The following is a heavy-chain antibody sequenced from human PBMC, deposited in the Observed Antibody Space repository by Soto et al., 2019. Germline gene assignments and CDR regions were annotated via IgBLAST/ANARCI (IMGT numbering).Heavy chain of an antibody. CDR1: GFTFSTAW. D-gene: IGHD4-17*01. CDR3: ATGHYGDGLG. V-gene: IGHV3-7*05. CDR2: INQDGSGE. J-gene: IGHJ4*02. Sequence: GGSLRLSCAASGFTFSTAWMTWVRQAPGKGLQWVANINQDGSGENYLDFVGGRFPISRDNAKNSLFLQINPLRAEDTAVYYCATGHYGDGLGWGQGTLVTVSS.